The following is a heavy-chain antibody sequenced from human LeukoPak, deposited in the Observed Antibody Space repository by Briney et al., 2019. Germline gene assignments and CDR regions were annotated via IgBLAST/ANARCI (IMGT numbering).Heavy chain of an antibody. CDR3: AKDRQWLSSGYYLDY. V-gene: IGHV3-30*18. Sequence: GGPLRLSCAASGFTFSSYGMHWVRQAPGKGLEWVAVISYDGSNKYYADSVKGRFTISRDNSKNTLYLQMNSLRAEDTAVYYCAKDRQWLSSGYYLDYWGQGTLVTVSS. CDR1: GFTFSSYG. D-gene: IGHD3-22*01. J-gene: IGHJ4*02. CDR2: ISYDGSNK.